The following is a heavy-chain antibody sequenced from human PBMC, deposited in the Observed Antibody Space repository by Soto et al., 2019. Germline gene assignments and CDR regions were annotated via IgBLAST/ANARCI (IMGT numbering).Heavy chain of an antibody. J-gene: IGHJ4*02. V-gene: IGHV3-23*01. CDR1: GFTFSSYS. Sequence: GSLRLSCAASGFTFSSYSMSWVRHAPGKGLEWVSAISGSGGSTYYADSVKGRFTISRDNSKNTLYLQMNSLRAEDTAVYYCAKARGQSTYYFDYWGQGTLVTVSS. CDR2: ISGSGGST. CDR3: AKARGQSTYYFDY.